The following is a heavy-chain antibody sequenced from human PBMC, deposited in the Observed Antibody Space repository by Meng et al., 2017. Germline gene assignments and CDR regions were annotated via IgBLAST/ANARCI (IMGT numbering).Heavy chain of an antibody. CDR3: ARGRSGTWPWYFDL. D-gene: IGHD1-1*01. Sequence: QVQLQQWVARLFKPSETKSLSCAVYVRHVSGQYWSWIRQTAGEGLEWIGEINHSGSTNYNPSLKSRVTISVDTSKNQFSLKLSSVTAADTAVYYCARGRSGTWPWYFDLWGRGTLVTVSS. CDR1: VRHVSGQY. J-gene: IGHJ2*01. CDR2: INHSGST. V-gene: IGHV4-34*01.